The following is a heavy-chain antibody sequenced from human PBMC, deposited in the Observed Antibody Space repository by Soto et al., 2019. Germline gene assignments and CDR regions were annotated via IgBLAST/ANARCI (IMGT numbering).Heavy chain of an antibody. J-gene: IGHJ4*02. CDR2: INSDGSST. Sequence: EVQLVESGGGLVQPGGSLRLSCAASGFTFSSYRMHWVRQAPGKGLVWVSRINSDGSSTSYADSVKGRFTISRDNAKNTLYLQMNSLRAEDTAVYYCARERGKEAAVHFDYWGQGTLVTVSS. CDR3: ARERGKEAAVHFDY. V-gene: IGHV3-74*01. D-gene: IGHD6-13*01. CDR1: GFTFSSYR.